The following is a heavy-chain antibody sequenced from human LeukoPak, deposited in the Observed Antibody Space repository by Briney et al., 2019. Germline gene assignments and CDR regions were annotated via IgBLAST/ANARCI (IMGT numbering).Heavy chain of an antibody. CDR1: GASISSSSYY. CDR2: IFYGGST. Sequence: SETLSLTCTVSGASISSSSYYWGWIRQPPGKGLEWIGSIFYGGSTYNNPSLKSRVTISVDTSKNQFSLKLSSVTAADTAVYYCASVACSYGYYFDYWGQGTLVTVSS. D-gene: IGHD5-18*01. CDR3: ASVACSYGYYFDY. J-gene: IGHJ4*02. V-gene: IGHV4-39*01.